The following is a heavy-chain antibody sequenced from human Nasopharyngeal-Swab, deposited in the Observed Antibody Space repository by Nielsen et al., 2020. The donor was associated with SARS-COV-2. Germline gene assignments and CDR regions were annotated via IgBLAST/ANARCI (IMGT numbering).Heavy chain of an antibody. CDR2: INPGGGSA. V-gene: IGHV1-46*01. J-gene: IGHJ5*02. D-gene: IGHD2-15*01. CDR3: ARGGDPREVVAATDCFDP. CDR1: GSTFTRYY. Sequence: VKVSCKASGSTFTRYYIHWVRQAPGQGLEWMGIINPGGGSARHSQNFQGRVTMTRDTSTSTVYMELSSLRSEDTAVYYCARGGDPREVVAATDCFDPWGQGTLVTVSS.